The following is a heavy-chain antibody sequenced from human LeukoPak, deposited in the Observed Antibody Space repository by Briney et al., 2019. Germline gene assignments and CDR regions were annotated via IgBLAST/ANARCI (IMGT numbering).Heavy chain of an antibody. Sequence: GGSLRLSCAASGFTFSSYWMSWVRQAPGKGLEWVANIKQDGSEKYYVDSVKGRFTISRDNVKNSLYLQMNSLRAEDTAVYYCARETTIPYWYYYMDVWGKGTTVTVSS. D-gene: IGHD5-12*01. CDR3: ARETTIPYWYYYMDV. CDR2: IKQDGSEK. CDR1: GFTFSSYW. V-gene: IGHV3-7*01. J-gene: IGHJ6*03.